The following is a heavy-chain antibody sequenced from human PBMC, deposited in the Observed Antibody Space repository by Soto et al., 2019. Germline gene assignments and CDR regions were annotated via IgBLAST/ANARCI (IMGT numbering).Heavy chain of an antibody. CDR2: ISGSGDTT. V-gene: IGHV3-23*01. CDR1: GFTFSSYV. D-gene: IGHD3-22*01. CDR3: ANAARVYSSGSLDAFDI. Sequence: QPGGSLRLSCAASGFTFSSYVMSWVRQAPGKGLEWVSGISGSGDTTYYADSVKGRFTISRDNFKNTLYLHMNSLRAEDTAVYYCANAARVYSSGSLDAFDIWGQGTMVTVSS. J-gene: IGHJ3*02.